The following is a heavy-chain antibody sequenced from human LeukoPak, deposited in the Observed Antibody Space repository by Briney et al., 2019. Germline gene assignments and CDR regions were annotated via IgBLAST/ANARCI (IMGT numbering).Heavy chain of an antibody. V-gene: IGHV4-4*07. D-gene: IGHD1-26*01. CDR3: ARAGVFGNTKSGSYYGNAFDI. Sequence: SETLSLTCTVSGGSISSYYWSWIRQPDGKGMEWIGRIYTSGSTNYNTSLKSLVTTSVDTSKNQFSLKLSSVTAADTAVYYCARAGVFGNTKSGSYYGNAFDIWGQGTMVTVSS. CDR1: GGSISSYY. J-gene: IGHJ3*02. CDR2: IYTSGST.